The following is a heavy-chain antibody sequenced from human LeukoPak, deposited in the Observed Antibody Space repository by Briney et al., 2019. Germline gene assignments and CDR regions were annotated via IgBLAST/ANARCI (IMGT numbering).Heavy chain of an antibody. CDR2: ISTDGYTT. V-gene: IGHV3-74*01. CDR1: GLAFSAYK. J-gene: IGHJ4*02. CDR3: VVGGSPGY. Sequence: GGSLRLSCAASGLAFSAYKMHWVRQAPRKGQVWVSRISTDGYTTDYADFVQGRFTASRDNTKNTWSLEMNSLRAEDTAVYYCVVGGSPGYWGQGTLVTVSS. D-gene: IGHD2-15*01.